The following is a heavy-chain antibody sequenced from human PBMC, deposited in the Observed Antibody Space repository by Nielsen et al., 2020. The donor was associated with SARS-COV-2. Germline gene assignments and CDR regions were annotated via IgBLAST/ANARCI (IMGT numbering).Heavy chain of an antibody. Sequence: SETLSLTCTVSGGSISSGGYYWSWIRQPPGKGLEWIGEINHSGSTNYNPSLKSRVTISVDTSKNQFSLKLSSVTAADTAVYYCASTDSGSYAFDYWGQGTLVTVSS. CDR1: GGSISSGGYY. CDR2: INHSGST. J-gene: IGHJ4*02. CDR3: ASTDSGSYAFDY. V-gene: IGHV4-39*07. D-gene: IGHD1-26*01.